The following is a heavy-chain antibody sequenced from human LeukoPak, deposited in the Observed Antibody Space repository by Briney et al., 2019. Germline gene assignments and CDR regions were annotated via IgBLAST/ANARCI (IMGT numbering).Heavy chain of an antibody. CDR3: ARDSHYYDSSGSWHDGFDI. D-gene: IGHD3-22*01. V-gene: IGHV3-74*01. Sequence: GGSLRLSCAASGFTFSSHWMHWVRQAPGKGLVWVSRIYSGGSGTIYADSVKGRFTISRDNAKNTLYLQMNSLRAEDTAVYYCARDSHYYDSSGSWHDGFDIWGQGTMVTVSS. CDR2: IYSGGSGT. J-gene: IGHJ3*02. CDR1: GFTFSSHW.